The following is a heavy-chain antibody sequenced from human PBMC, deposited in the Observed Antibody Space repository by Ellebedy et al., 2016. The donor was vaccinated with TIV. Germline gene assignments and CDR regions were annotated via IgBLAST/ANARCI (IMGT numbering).Heavy chain of an antibody. CDR2: IPYDGSNK. D-gene: IGHD6-19*01. J-gene: IGHJ4*02. V-gene: IGHV3-30-3*01. CDR1: GFTFSSYA. CDR3: ARDLDKSSGWYGGAAY. Sequence: GESLKISCAASGFTFSSYAMHWVRQAPGKGLEWAAHIPYDGSNKHYADSVKGRFTVSRDNSMTTVYLEMNSLRAEDTALYYCARDLDKSSGWYGGAAYWGQGTQVTVSS.